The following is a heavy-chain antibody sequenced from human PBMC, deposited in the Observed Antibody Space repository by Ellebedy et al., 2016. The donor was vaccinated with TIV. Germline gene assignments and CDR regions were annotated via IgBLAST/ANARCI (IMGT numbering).Heavy chain of an antibody. Sequence: GESLKISCAASGFTFGDYYMTWIRQAPRQGLEWISYISIDGGAIYYADSVKGRFTISRDNAANSLYLQINSLRADDTAVYYCARFRYTSAWHLGHNGLDCWGQGTLVSVSS. D-gene: IGHD6-19*01. CDR3: ARFRYTSAWHLGHNGLDC. CDR1: GFTFGDYY. CDR2: ISIDGGAI. J-gene: IGHJ4*02. V-gene: IGHV3-11*01.